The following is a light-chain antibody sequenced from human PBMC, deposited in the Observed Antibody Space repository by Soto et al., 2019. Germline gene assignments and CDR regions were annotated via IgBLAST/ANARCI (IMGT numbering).Light chain of an antibody. V-gene: IGKV3-15*01. CDR2: GAS. CDR1: QSIRTN. Sequence: EIVLTQSPATLSVSAGGTVTLSCRASQSIRTNVAWYQQIPGQAPRLLVYGASTRATGVAARFSGSGSGIEFALTISSPQSEDSAVYYCQQYFNWPLTWTFGPGT. CDR3: QQYFNWPLTWT. J-gene: IGKJ3*01.